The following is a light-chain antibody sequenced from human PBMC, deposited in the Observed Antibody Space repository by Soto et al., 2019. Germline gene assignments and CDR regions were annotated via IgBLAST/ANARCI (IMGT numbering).Light chain of an antibody. Sequence: QSALTQPRSVSGSPGQSVTISCTGTSNDVGGYNFVSWYQQHPGKVPKLFIYDVSRRPSGVPDRFSCSKSGNTASLTISGLQAEDEADYYCSSYAGSYTLVFGGGTKVTVL. V-gene: IGLV2-11*01. CDR3: SSYAGSYTLV. J-gene: IGLJ2*01. CDR2: DVS. CDR1: SNDVGGYNF.